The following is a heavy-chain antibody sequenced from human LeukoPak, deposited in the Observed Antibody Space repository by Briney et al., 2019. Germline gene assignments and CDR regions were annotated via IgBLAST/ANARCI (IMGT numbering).Heavy chain of an antibody. D-gene: IGHD1-14*01. J-gene: IGHJ4*02. CDR1: GYILADVS. Sequence: ASVKVACKVSGYILADVSMHWVRQTTGKGLEWLGGFAPEDGETVYARKFQGRFTMTEDSSIDTAYMELSSLRSEDTAVYYCAIELSDYRDRWGQGTLVTVSS. CDR3: AIELSDYRDR. CDR2: FAPEDGET. V-gene: IGHV1-24*01.